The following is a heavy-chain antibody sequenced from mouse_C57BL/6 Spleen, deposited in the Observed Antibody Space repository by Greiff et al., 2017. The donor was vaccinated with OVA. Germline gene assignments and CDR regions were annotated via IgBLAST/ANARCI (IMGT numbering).Heavy chain of an antibody. CDR3: ARTGGDYYGSSSQAWFAY. Sequence: VKLVESGAELARPGASVKLSCKASGYTFTSYGISWVKQRTGQGLEWIGEIYPRSGNTYYNEKFKGKATLTADKSSSTAYMELRSLTSEDSAVYFCARTGGDYYGSSSQAWFAYWGQGTLVTVSA. J-gene: IGHJ3*01. CDR1: GYTFTSYG. D-gene: IGHD1-1*01. V-gene: IGHV1-81*01. CDR2: IYPRSGNT.